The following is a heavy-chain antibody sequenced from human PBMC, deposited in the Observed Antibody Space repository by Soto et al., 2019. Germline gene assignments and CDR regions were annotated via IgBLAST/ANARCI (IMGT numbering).Heavy chain of an antibody. CDR1: GGPISSYY. CDR3: VRGYYYYYVDV. J-gene: IGHJ6*03. CDR2: IYYSGST. Sequence: SETLSLTCTVSGGPISSYYWSWIRQPPGKGLEWIGYIYYSGSTNYNPSLKSRVTISVDTSKNQFSLKLNSVTAADTAVYYCVRGYYYYYVDVWGKGTTVTVSS. V-gene: IGHV4-59*08.